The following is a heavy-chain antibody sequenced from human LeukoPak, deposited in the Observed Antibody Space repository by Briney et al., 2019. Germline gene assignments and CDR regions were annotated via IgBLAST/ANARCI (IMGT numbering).Heavy chain of an antibody. CDR3: ARGNYGFDY. CDR1: GDSVSRNTAG. V-gene: IGHV6-1*01. CDR2: TYYRSKWYS. Sequence: SQTLSLTCAISGDSVSRNTAGWSWIRQSPSRGLEWLGRTYYRSKWYSDFAPSVRNRITINPDTSKNQFSLQLNSVTPEDTAVYYCARGNYGFDYWGQGTLVTVSS. D-gene: IGHD3-10*01. J-gene: IGHJ4*02.